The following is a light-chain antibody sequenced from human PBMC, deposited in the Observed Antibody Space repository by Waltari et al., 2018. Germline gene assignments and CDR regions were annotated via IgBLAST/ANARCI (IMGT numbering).Light chain of an antibody. CDR1: KSISSY. V-gene: IGKV1-39*01. J-gene: IGKJ1*01. CDR3: QQSYSTPET. CDR2: AAS. Sequence: DIQMTQSPSSLSASVGDRVTITCRASKSISSYLNWYQQKPGKAPKLLIYAASSLQRGVPTKFSGRGSGTDFTLTNSRLQPGDFATFYCQQSYSTPETFGQGTKVEIK.